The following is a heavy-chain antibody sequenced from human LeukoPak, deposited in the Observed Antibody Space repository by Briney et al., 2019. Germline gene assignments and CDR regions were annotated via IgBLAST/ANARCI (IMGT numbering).Heavy chain of an antibody. CDR1: GYTFSDYY. CDR3: ARGGLALPAQADY. J-gene: IGHJ4*02. D-gene: IGHD1-7*01. CDR2: MSPYSGDA. V-gene: IGHV1-2*02. Sequence: ASVRDSCKASGYTFSDYYLHWVRQAPGQGLEWMGWMSPYSGDAKFAQKFQGRVSMTRDTSITTAYMEMSSLRPDDTAVFYCARGGLALPAQADYWGQGTLVTVSS.